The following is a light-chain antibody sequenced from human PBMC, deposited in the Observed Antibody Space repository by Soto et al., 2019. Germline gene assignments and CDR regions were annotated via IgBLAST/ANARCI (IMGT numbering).Light chain of an antibody. Sequence: EIVLTQSPAPLSLSPGERATLSCSASQSISSFLAWYQQKPGQAPRLLIYGASNRATGIPARFSGSGSGTDFTLTISSLEPEDFAVYYCQQHFNGPITFGQGTRLEIK. CDR1: QSISSF. J-gene: IGKJ5*01. V-gene: IGKV3-11*01. CDR2: GAS. CDR3: QQHFNGPIT.